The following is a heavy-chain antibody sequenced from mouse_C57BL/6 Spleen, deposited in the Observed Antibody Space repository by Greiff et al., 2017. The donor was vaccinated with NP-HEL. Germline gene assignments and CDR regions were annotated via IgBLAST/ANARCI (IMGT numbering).Heavy chain of an antibody. D-gene: IGHD3-2*02. Sequence: QVHVKQPGAELVKPGASVKLSCKASGYTFTSYWMHWVKQRPGQGLEWIGMIHPNSGSTNYNEKFKSKATLTVDKSSSTAYMQLSSLTSEDSAVYYCAREVDSSGYVGYWGQGTTLTVSS. CDR3: AREVDSSGYVGY. CDR2: IHPNSGST. V-gene: IGHV1-64*01. CDR1: GYTFTSYW. J-gene: IGHJ2*01.